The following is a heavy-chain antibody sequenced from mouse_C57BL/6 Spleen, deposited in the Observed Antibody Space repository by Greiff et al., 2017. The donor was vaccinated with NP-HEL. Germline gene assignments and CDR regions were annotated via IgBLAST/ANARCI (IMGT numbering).Heavy chain of an antibody. D-gene: IGHD1-1*01. Sequence: QVQLQQPGAELVMPGASVKLSCKASGYTFTSYWMHWVKQRPGQGLEWIGEIDPSDSYTNYNQKFKGKSTLTVDQSSSTAYMQLSSLTSEDSAVYYCARSPFITTVGYYFDYWGQGTTLTVSS. CDR2: IDPSDSYT. J-gene: IGHJ2*01. V-gene: IGHV1-69*01. CDR1: GYTFTSYW. CDR3: ARSPFITTVGYYFDY.